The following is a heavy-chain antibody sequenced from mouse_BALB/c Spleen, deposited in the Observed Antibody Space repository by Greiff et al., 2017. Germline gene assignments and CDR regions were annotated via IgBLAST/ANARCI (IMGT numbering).Heavy chain of an antibody. CDR1: GFTFSDYY. D-gene: IGHD2-14*01. J-gene: IGHJ2*01. Sequence: EVQLVESGGGLVKPGGSLKLSCAASGFTFSDYYMYWVRQTPEKRLEWVATISDGGSYTYYPDSVKGRCTISRDNAKNNLYLQMSSLTSEDTAMYYCAREGDYRSDAMDYWGQGTTLTVSS. CDR2: ISDGGSYT. V-gene: IGHV5-4*02. CDR3: AREGDYRSDAMDY.